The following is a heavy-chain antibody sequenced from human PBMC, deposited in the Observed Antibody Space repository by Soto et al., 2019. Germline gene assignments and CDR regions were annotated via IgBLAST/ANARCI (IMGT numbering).Heavy chain of an antibody. J-gene: IGHJ4*02. CDR2: ISGSGGST. Sequence: GGSLRLSCAASGFTFSSYAMSWVRQAPGKGLEWVSAISGSGGSTYYADSVKGRFTISRDNSKNTPYLQMNSLRAEDTAVYYCATLGRYYDFWSGYGRWGQGTLVTVSS. CDR3: ATLGRYYDFWSGYGR. V-gene: IGHV3-23*01. D-gene: IGHD3-3*01. CDR1: GFTFSSYA.